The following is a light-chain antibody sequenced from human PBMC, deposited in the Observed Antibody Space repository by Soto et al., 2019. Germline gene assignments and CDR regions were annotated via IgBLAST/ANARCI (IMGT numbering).Light chain of an antibody. CDR1: HSVTSN. Sequence: EIVMTQSPATLSVSPGESATLSCRASHSVTSNLAWYQQKPGQAPRLPIYDTSTRATGIPARFSGSGSGTEFTLTVSSLQSEDSAVYYCQQYNNWPPYTFGQGTQREIK. CDR2: DTS. J-gene: IGKJ2*01. CDR3: QQYNNWPPYT. V-gene: IGKV3-15*01.